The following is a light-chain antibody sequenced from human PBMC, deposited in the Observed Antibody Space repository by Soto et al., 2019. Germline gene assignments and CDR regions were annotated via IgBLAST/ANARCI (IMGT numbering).Light chain of an antibody. Sequence: DVAMTQTPLSSPVTSGQPASIACRSSHSLVQSDGYTYSSWLQQRPGQPPRLLYYTVSTPFSRVPDRISGSAGGKDSTLKISRVEAEDAGIYCCMQSNQFPYTFGQGTKVDIK. J-gene: IGKJ2*01. CDR3: MQSNQFPYT. V-gene: IGKV2-24*01. CDR2: TVS. CDR1: HSLVQSDGYTY.